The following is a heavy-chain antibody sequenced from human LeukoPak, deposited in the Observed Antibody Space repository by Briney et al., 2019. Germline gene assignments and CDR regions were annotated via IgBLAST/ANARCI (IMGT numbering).Heavy chain of an antibody. CDR3: ATCHLSSFIWGCSGGNY. CDR1: GYTLTELS. J-gene: IGHJ4*02. CDR2: FDPEDGET. D-gene: IGHD2-15*01. Sequence: VASVKVSCKVSGYTLTELSMHWVRQAPGKGLEWMGGFDPEDGETIYAQKFQGRVTMTEDTSTDTAYMELSSRRSEDTAVYYCATCHLSSFIWGCSGGNYWGQGTLVTVSS. V-gene: IGHV1-24*01.